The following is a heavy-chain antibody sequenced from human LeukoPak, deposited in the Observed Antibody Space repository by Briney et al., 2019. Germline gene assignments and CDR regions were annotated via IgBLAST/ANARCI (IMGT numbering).Heavy chain of an antibody. CDR1: GFTFSSYG. CDR2: MWFDGGNK. V-gene: IGHV3-33*06. J-gene: IGHJ4*02. Sequence: GGSLRLSCAASGFTFSSYGMHWVRQAPGKGLEWVAVMWFDGGNKYYADSVKGRFTVSRDNSKNTLYLQMNSLRAEDTAVYYCAKDRDFWSGKAFDYWGQGTLVTVSS. D-gene: IGHD3-3*01. CDR3: AKDRDFWSGKAFDY.